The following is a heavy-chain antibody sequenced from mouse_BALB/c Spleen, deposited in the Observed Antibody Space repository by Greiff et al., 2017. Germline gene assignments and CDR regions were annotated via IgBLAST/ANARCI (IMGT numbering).Heavy chain of an antibody. J-gene: IGHJ3*01. CDR3: ARNYGSSYGFAY. Sequence: DVMLVESGGGLVQPGGSLKLSCAASGFTFSSYGMSWVRQTPDKRLELVATINSNGGSTYYPDSVKGRFTISRDNAKNTLYLQMSSLKSEDTAMYYCARNYGSSYGFAYWGQGTLVTVSA. D-gene: IGHD1-1*01. CDR1: GFTFSSYG. CDR2: INSNGGST. V-gene: IGHV5-6-3*01.